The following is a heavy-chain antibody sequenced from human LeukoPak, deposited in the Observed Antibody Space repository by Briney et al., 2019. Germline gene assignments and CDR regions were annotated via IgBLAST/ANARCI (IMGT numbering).Heavy chain of an antibody. CDR1: GFTFSDYY. Sequence: GGSLRLSCAASGFTFSDYYMSWIRQAPGKGLEWVSYISSSGSTIYYADSVKGRFTISRDNAKNSLYLQMNSLRAEDTAVYYCASGYSYGYWKLFDAFDIWGQGTMVTVSS. V-gene: IGHV3-11*01. J-gene: IGHJ3*02. CDR2: ISSSGSTI. CDR3: ASGYSYGYWKLFDAFDI. D-gene: IGHD5-18*01.